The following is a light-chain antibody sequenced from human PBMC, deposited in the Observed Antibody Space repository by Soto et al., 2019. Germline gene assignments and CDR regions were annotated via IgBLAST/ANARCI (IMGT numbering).Light chain of an antibody. Sequence: EFVLTQSPGTLSLSPGERATLSFRASQTVRNNYLAWYQQKPGQAPRLLIYDASSRANGIPDRFSGGGSGTDFTLTISRLEPEDFAVYYCQQFSSYPRTFGGGTKVDIK. V-gene: IGKV3-20*01. CDR1: QTVRNNY. CDR3: QQFSSYPRT. J-gene: IGKJ4*01. CDR2: DAS.